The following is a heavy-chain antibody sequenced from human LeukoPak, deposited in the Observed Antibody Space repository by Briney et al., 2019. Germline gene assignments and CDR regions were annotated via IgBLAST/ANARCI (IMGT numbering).Heavy chain of an antibody. J-gene: IGHJ3*02. D-gene: IGHD3-10*01. V-gene: IGHV3-49*04. CDR1: GFNFGDYA. Sequence: GGALRLSCTASGFNFGDYAMSWVRQAPAKGLERVGFIRSKAYGGTTEYAPSVKGRFTISRDDSKSIAYLQMTSPKTEDTAVYYCTRALGFGDRGAFDIWGQGTMVSVSS. CDR2: IRSKAYGGTT. CDR3: TRALGFGDRGAFDI.